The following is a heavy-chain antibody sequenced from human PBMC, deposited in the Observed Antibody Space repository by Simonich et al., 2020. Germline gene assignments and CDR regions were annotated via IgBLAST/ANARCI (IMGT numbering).Heavy chain of an antibody. J-gene: IGHJ4*02. V-gene: IGHV3-21*01. D-gene: IGHD6-13*01. CDR1: GFTFSSYS. CDR2: ISSSRSYI. CDR3: ARDSSSWYYFDY. Sequence: EVQLVESGGGLVKPGGSLRLSCAASGFTFSSYSMNWVRQAPSKGVEWVSSISSSRSYIYYADEGKGRFTITRDNEKISRYLKMNSLRAEDTAVYYCARDSSSWYYFDYWGQGTLVTVSS.